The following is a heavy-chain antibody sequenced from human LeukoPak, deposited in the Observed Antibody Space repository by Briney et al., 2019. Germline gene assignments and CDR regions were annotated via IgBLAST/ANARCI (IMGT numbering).Heavy chain of an antibody. D-gene: IGHD3-16*01. CDR3: ARLRGGLYYYYYMDV. Sequence: KPSETLSLTCAVSGYSISSGYYWGWIRQPPGKGPEWIGSIYHSGSTYYNPSLKSRVTISVDTSKNQFSLKLSSVTAADTAVYYCARLRGGLYYYYYMDVWGKGTTVTVSS. CDR1: GYSISSGYY. J-gene: IGHJ6*03. CDR2: IYHSGST. V-gene: IGHV4-38-2*01.